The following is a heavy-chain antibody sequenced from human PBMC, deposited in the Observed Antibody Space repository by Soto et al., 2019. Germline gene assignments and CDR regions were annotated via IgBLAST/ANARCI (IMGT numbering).Heavy chain of an antibody. V-gene: IGHV1-18*01. J-gene: IGHJ6*02. Sequence: ASVKVSCKASGYTFTSYGISWVRQAPGQGLEWMGWISAYNGNTNYAQKLQGRVTMTTDTSTSTAYMELRSLRSDDTAVYYCARDTSDDFWSGPYYYYYGMDVWGQGTTVTVSS. CDR2: ISAYNGNT. CDR3: ARDTSDDFWSGPYYYYYGMDV. D-gene: IGHD3-3*01. CDR1: GYTFTSYG.